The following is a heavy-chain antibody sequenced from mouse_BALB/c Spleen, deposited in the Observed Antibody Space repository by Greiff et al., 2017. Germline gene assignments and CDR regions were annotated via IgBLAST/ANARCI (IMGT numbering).Heavy chain of an antibody. Sequence: QVQLKESGPGLVQPSQSLSITCTASGFSLTSYGVHWVRQSPGKGLEWLGVIWSGGRTDYNAAFISRLSISKDNSKSQVFFKMNSLQANDTAIYYCARSSMITTGYFDVWGAGTTVTVSS. V-gene: IGHV2-2*02. CDR3: ARSSMITTGYFDV. CDR2: IWSGGRT. J-gene: IGHJ1*01. CDR1: GFSLTSYG. D-gene: IGHD2-4*01.